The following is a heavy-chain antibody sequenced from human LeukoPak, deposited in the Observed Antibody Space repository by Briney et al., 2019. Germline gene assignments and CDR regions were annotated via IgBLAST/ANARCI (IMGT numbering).Heavy chain of an antibody. J-gene: IGHJ3*02. CDR2: MNPNSGNT. Sequence: ASVKVSCKASGYTFTSYDINWVRQATGQGLEWMGWMNPNSGNTGYAQKFQGRVTMTRNTSISTAYMELSSLRSEDTAVYYCARGSRGIAARRFDAFDIWGRGTMVTVSS. CDR1: GYTFTSYD. D-gene: IGHD6-6*01. CDR3: ARGSRGIAARRFDAFDI. V-gene: IGHV1-8*01.